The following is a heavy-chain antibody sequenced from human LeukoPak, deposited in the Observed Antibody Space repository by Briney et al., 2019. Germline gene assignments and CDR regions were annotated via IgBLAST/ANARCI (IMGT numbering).Heavy chain of an antibody. CDR3: ARDSGSYYFDY. J-gene: IGHJ4*02. D-gene: IGHD1-26*01. CDR1: GGSFSGYY. V-gene: IGHV4-34*01. CDR2: INHSGST. Sequence: SETLSLTCAVYGGSFSGYYWSWIRQPPGKGLEWIGEINHSGSTNYNPSLKSRVTISVDTSKNQFSLKLSSVTAADTAVYYCARDSGSYYFDYWGRGTLVSVSS.